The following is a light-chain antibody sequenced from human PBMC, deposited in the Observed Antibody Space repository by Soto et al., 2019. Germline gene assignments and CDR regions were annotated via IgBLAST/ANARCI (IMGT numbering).Light chain of an antibody. CDR3: QQRDNWLPA. J-gene: IGKJ4*01. CDR2: DAS. CDR1: QSVTTY. Sequence: IVLTQSPATLSLSPGERATLSCRASQSVTTYLAWYQQKPGQAPRLLIYDASKRATGIPARFSGSGYGTDITLTISSLEPEDFALYYCQQRDNWLPAFGGGTKVEIK. V-gene: IGKV3-11*01.